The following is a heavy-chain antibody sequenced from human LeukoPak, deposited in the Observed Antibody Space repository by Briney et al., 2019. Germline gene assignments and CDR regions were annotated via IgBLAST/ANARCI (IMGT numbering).Heavy chain of an antibody. Sequence: ASVKVSCKVSGYTLTELSMHWERQATGKGLEWMGGFDPEDGETIYAQKFQGRVTMTEDTSTDTAYMELSSLRSEDTAVYYCATTRIAAAGTTEDFHHWGQGTLVTVSS. CDR3: ATTRIAAAGTTEDFHH. V-gene: IGHV1-24*01. CDR1: GYTLTELS. CDR2: FDPEDGET. J-gene: IGHJ1*01. D-gene: IGHD6-13*01.